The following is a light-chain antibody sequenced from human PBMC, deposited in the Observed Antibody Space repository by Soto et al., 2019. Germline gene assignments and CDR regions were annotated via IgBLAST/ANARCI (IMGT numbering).Light chain of an antibody. CDR1: SSDVGGYNY. CDR3: SSYTSSSIPYV. J-gene: IGLJ1*01. Sequence: QSALTQPASVSGSPGQSITISCTGTSSDVGGYNYVSWYQQHPGKAPKFIIYEVSNRPSGVSNRFSGSKSGNTASLTISGLQAEDEADYYCSSYTSSSIPYVFGTGTKLTVL. CDR2: EVS. V-gene: IGLV2-14*01.